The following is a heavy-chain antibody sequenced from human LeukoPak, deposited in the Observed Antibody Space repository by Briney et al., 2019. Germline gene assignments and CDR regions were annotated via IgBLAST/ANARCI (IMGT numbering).Heavy chain of an antibody. CDR3: AKVWFGGKFT. CDR1: GFTFSSYA. V-gene: IGHV3-23*01. D-gene: IGHD3-10*01. J-gene: IGHJ5*02. Sequence: GGSLRLSCAASGFTFSSYAMSWVRQAPGKGLEWVSDLSGRGGSTYYADSVKGRFTISRDNSKNTLYLQMNSLRAEDTAVYYCAKVWFGGKFTWGQGTLVTVSS. CDR2: LSGRGGST.